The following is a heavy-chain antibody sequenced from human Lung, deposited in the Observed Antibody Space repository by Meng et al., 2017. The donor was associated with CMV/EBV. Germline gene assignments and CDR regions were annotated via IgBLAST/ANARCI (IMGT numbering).Heavy chain of an antibody. CDR1: GFTFSSYS. Sequence: SXAVSGFTFSSYSVNWVRQAPGKGLEWVSSISSNSRYIFYADSVKGRFTISRDNAKNALHLQMNSLRDEDTAVYYCARVYCSRGSCSFDYWGQGTLVTVSS. D-gene: IGHD2-15*01. J-gene: IGHJ4*02. V-gene: IGHV3-21*01. CDR2: ISSNSRYI. CDR3: ARVYCSRGSCSFDY.